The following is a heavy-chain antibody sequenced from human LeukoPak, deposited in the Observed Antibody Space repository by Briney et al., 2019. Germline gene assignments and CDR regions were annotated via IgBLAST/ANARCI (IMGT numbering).Heavy chain of an antibody. V-gene: IGHV1-69*05. CDR2: ISPVHGPT. Sequence: ASVKVSCKASGGTFSNFGISWVRQASGQGLEWMGGISPVHGPTHYAQKFQGRLTITKDESANTAYMELTNLESEDTAVYYCARGVPAAITWFDPWGQGTLVTVSS. J-gene: IGHJ5*02. CDR3: ARGVPAAITWFDP. D-gene: IGHD2-2*01. CDR1: GGTFSNFG.